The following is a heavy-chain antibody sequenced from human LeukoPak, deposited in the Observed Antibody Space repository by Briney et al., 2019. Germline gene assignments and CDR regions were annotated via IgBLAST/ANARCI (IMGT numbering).Heavy chain of an antibody. Sequence: PSETLSLTCTVSGGSISSSSYYWGWIRRPPGKGLEWIGSIYYSGSTYYNPSLKSRVTISVDTSKNQFSLKLSSVTAADTAVYYCARTGRRITGTTGENWFDPWGQGTLVTVSS. CDR1: GGSISSSSYY. V-gene: IGHV4-39*01. J-gene: IGHJ5*02. CDR2: IYYSGST. CDR3: ARTGRRITGTTGENWFDP. D-gene: IGHD1-20*01.